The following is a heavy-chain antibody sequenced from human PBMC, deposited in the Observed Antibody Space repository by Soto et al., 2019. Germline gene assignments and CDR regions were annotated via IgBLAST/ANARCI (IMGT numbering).Heavy chain of an antibody. D-gene: IGHD6-13*01. Sequence: GGSLRLSCAASGFTFSSYSMNWVRQAPGKGLEWVSSISSGSSYIYYADSVKGRFTISRDNSKNTLYLQMNSLRAEDTAVYYCAKDWDSSSWSNWFDPWGQGTLVKVSS. CDR1: GFTFSSYS. J-gene: IGHJ5*02. CDR3: AKDWDSSSWSNWFDP. CDR2: ISSGSSYI. V-gene: IGHV3-21*04.